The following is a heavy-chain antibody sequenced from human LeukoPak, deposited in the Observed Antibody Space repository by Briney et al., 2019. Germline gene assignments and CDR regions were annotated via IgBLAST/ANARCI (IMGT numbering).Heavy chain of an antibody. J-gene: IGHJ4*02. D-gene: IGHD4-11*01. CDR2: IRYDGSNK. CDR3: ARGFTVTTSIDY. Sequence: GGSLRLSCAASGFTVSSYGMHWVRQAPGKGLEWVAFIRYDGSNKYYADSVKGRFTISRDNSKNTLYLQMNSLRAEDTAVYYCARGFTVTTSIDYWGQGTLVTVSS. V-gene: IGHV3-30*02. CDR1: GFTVSSYG.